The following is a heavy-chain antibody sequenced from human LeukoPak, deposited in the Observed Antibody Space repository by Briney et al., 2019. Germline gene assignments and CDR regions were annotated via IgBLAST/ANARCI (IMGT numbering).Heavy chain of an antibody. CDR1: GGSISIYY. D-gene: IGHD6-25*01. J-gene: IGHJ5*02. CDR3: ARGPRIAAPWWFGP. CDR2: IYISGSA. V-gene: IGHV4-4*07. Sequence: PETLSLTCTVSGGSISIYYWSRIRQPAGKGREWSGRIYISGSANYNPSPKSRVTMSVDTSKNQFSLKLSSVTAADTAVYDCARGPRIAAPWWFGPWGQGTLVTVSS.